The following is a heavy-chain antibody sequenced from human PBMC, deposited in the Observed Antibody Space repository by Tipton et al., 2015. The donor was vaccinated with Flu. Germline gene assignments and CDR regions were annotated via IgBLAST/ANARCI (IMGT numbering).Heavy chain of an antibody. D-gene: IGHD2-2*02. CDR3: AKGFCSSTSCYTRFDY. Sequence: SLRLSCAASGFTFSGYAMGWVRQAPGKGLEWVSAISGSGGNTYYADSVKGRFSISRDNFKNTLYLQMISLRADDTAVYFCAKGFCSSTSCYTRFDYWGQGALVTVSS. J-gene: IGHJ4*02. V-gene: IGHV3-23*01. CDR1: GFTFSGYA. CDR2: ISGSGGNT.